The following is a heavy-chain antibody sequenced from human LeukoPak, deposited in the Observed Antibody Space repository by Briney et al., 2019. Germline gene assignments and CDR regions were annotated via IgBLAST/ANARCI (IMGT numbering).Heavy chain of an antibody. D-gene: IGHD2-15*01. J-gene: IGHJ4*02. V-gene: IGHV1-2*02. Sequence: ASVKVSCTASGYTFTGYYLHWRRQAPGPGLGWMGWINPNSGGTNYAQKFQGRVTMTRDTSISTAYMELSRLTSDDTAVYYCARDDGFCRGVACYGKFDYWGQGTLVTVSS. CDR1: GYTFTGYY. CDR3: ARDDGFCRGVACYGKFDY. CDR2: INPNSGGT.